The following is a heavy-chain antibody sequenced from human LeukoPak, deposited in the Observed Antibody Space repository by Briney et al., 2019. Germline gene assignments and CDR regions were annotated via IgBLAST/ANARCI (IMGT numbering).Heavy chain of an antibody. Sequence: PSETLSLTCTVSGGSISGYYWTWIRQPPGKGLEWLGYIHYSGTTSHNPSLKRRVSISVDTSKNQFSLKVSSVTAADTAVYYCARLKGEASVTERFDYWGQGILVTVSS. CDR3: ARLKGEASVTERFDY. CDR1: GGSISGYY. D-gene: IGHD3-16*01. CDR2: IHYSGTT. V-gene: IGHV4-59*08. J-gene: IGHJ4*02.